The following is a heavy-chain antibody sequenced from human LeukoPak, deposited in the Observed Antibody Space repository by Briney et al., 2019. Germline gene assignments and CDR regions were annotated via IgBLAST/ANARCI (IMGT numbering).Heavy chain of an antibody. CDR3: ARHMGQWLNKYDFDY. D-gene: IGHD6-19*01. V-gene: IGHV4-38-2*01. J-gene: IGHJ4*02. CDR2: IYHSGST. CDR1: VYSSSSGYY. Sequence: SEILSLTSAASVYSSSSGYYWGWKGQGPGQGLEWIGSIYHSGSTYYNPSLESRVTITVDTSKNQFSLKLSSVTAADTAVYNCARHMGQWLNKYDFDYWGQGTLVTVSS.